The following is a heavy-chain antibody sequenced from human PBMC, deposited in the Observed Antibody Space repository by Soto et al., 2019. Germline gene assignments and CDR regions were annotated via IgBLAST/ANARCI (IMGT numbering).Heavy chain of an antibody. CDR3: ARVGGIVVVPAAIPGYY. CDR1: GFTFSSYA. D-gene: IGHD2-2*02. Sequence: QVQLVESGGGVVQPGRSLRLSCAASGFTFSSYAMHWVRQAPGKGLEWVAVILYDGSNKYYADAGKGRFTISRDNPKKPLDLQMNSLRPEETAVYYCARVGGIVVVPAAIPGYYWGQGTLVTVS. V-gene: IGHV3-30-3*01. J-gene: IGHJ4*02. CDR2: ILYDGSNK.